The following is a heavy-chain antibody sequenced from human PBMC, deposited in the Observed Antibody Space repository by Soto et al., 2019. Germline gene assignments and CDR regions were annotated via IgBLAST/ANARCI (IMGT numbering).Heavy chain of an antibody. CDR2: INHSGST. Sequence: PSETLSLTCAVYGGSFSGYYWSWIRQPPGKGLEWIGEINHSGSTNYNPSLKSRVTISVDTSKNQFSLKLSSVTAADTAVYYCASRGGYCSGGSCYVWYYYGTEVWGKETTVNVSS. J-gene: IGHJ6*04. V-gene: IGHV4-34*01. D-gene: IGHD2-15*01. CDR1: GGSFSGYY. CDR3: ASRGGYCSGGSCYVWYYYGTEV.